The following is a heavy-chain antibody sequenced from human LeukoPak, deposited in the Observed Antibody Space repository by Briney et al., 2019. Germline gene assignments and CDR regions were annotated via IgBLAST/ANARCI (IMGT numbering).Heavy chain of an antibody. V-gene: IGHV3-30*04. D-gene: IGHD3-22*01. J-gene: IGHJ5*02. CDR2: ISYDGSNK. CDR1: GFTFSSYA. CDR3: AKASITMIVEA. Sequence: HPGGSLRLSCAASGFTFSSYAMHWVRQAPGKGLEWVAVISYDGSNKYYADSVKGRFTISRDNSKNTLYLQMNSLRAEDTAVYYCAKASITMIVEAWGQGTLVTVSS.